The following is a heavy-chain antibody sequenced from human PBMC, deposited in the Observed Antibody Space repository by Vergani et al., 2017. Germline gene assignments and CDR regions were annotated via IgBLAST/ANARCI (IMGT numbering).Heavy chain of an antibody. CDR2: ISGSGGST. Sequence: EVQLLESGGGLVQPGGSLRLSCAASGFTFSSYAMSWVRQAPGKGLEWVSAISGSGGSTYYADSVKGRFTISRDNAKNTLYLQMNSLRAEDTAVYYCAKMTTVLGYYFDYWGQGTLVTVSS. D-gene: IGHD4-17*01. CDR1: GFTFSSYA. CDR3: AKMTTVLGYYFDY. V-gene: IGHV3-23*01. J-gene: IGHJ4*02.